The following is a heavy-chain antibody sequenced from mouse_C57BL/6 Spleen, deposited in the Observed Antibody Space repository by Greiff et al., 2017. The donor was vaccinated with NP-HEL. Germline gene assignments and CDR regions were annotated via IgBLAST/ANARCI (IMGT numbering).Heavy chain of an antibody. Sequence: QVQLQQPGTELVKPGASVKLSCKASGYTFTSYWMHWVKQRPGQGLEWIGNINPSNGGTNYNEKFKSKATLTADTSSSTAYMQLSSLTSEDSAVYYCARDGSSSLAWFAYWGQGTLVTVSA. CDR1: GYTFTSYW. D-gene: IGHD1-1*01. CDR2: INPSNGGT. J-gene: IGHJ3*01. V-gene: IGHV1-53*01. CDR3: ARDGSSSLAWFAY.